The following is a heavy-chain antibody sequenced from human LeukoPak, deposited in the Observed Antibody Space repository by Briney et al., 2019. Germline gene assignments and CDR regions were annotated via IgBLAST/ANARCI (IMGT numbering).Heavy chain of an antibody. V-gene: IGHV3-66*01. J-gene: IGHJ5*02. Sequence: GGSLRLSCAASGFTFSSYWMSWVRQAPGKGLEWVSVIYSGASTYYADSVKGRFIISRDNSKNTLYLQMNSLRAEDTAVYYCARTMWAYGSGSYYNWFDPWGQGTLVTVSS. D-gene: IGHD3-10*01. CDR2: IYSGAST. CDR3: ARTMWAYGSGSYYNWFDP. CDR1: GFTFSSYW.